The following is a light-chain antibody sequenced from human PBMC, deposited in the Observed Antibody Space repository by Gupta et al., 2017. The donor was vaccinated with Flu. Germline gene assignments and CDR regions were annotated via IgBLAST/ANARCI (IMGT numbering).Light chain of an antibody. CDR2: SAS. V-gene: IGKV6-21*01. CDR3: HQRSSLPVT. Sequence: PDFQSAPPKAEVTFPCRASQRIGTNLVWYQQKPKQSPTLLIRSASQYVSGVPSRFSGSGSGTDFTLPITGLEAEDVATYYCHQRSSLPVTFGQGTRLEIK. CDR1: QRIGTN. J-gene: IGKJ5*01.